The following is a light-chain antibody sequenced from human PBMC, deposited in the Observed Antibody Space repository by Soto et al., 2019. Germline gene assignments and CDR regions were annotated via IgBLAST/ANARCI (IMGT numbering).Light chain of an antibody. CDR2: AAS. Sequence: DIQMTQSPSSLSASVGERVTITCRASQSISNYLNWFQHKPGNPPKLLIYAASILQGGVPSRFSARGSGTDFTLTISSLQPEDFATYYCQQTYSSPETFGQGTKVEI. J-gene: IGKJ1*01. CDR1: QSISNY. V-gene: IGKV1-39*01. CDR3: QQTYSSPET.